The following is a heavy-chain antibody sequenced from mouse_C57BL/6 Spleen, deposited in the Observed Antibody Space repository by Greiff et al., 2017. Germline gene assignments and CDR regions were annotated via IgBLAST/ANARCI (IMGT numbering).Heavy chain of an antibody. CDR1: GYTFTDYY. CDR2: INPNNGGT. V-gene: IGHV1-26*01. D-gene: IGHD3-2*02. Sequence: VQLQQSGPELVKPGASVKISCKASGYTFTDYYMDWVKQSHGKSLEWIGDINPNNGGTSYNQKFKGKATLTVDKSSSTAYMELRSLTSEDSAVYYGARALDSSGYVGFAYWGQGTLVTVSA. CDR3: ARALDSSGYVGFAY. J-gene: IGHJ3*01.